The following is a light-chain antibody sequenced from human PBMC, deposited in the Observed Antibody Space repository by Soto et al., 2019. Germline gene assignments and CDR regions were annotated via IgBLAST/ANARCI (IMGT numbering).Light chain of an antibody. CDR2: EVR. CDR1: SSDIGASNY. Sequence: QSALTQPASVYGSPGQSITISCTGTSSDIGASNYVSWYQQHPSKAPKLMIYEVRNRPSGVSSRFSGSKFGNTASLTISGLQAEDEADYYCSSYTTTSTLVVFGGGTKLTVL. J-gene: IGLJ2*01. V-gene: IGLV2-14*01. CDR3: SSYTTTSTLVV.